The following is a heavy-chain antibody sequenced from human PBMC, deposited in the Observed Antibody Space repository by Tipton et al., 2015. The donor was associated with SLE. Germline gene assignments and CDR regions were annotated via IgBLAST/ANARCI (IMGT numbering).Heavy chain of an antibody. V-gene: IGHV3-21*05. CDR1: GFTFSSYS. J-gene: IGHJ4*02. D-gene: IGHD7-27*01. Sequence: GSLRLSCAASGFTFSSYSMNWVRQAPGKGLEWVSHISSSGSERNYADSVKGRFTISRDNAWNSLYLQMNRLRAEDTAIYYCATGDVGAFDYWGQGTLVTVSS. CDR2: ISSSGSER. CDR3: ATGDVGAFDY.